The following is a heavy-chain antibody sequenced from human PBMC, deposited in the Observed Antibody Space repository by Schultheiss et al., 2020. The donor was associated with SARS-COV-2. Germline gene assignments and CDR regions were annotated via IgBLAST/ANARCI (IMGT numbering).Heavy chain of an antibody. J-gene: IGHJ4*02. D-gene: IGHD6-19*01. CDR3: TPGGLVGVY. CDR2: ISYDGSNK. CDR1: GFTFSGSA. Sequence: GGSLRLSCAASGFTFSGSAMHWVRQAPGKGLEWVAVISYDGSNKYYADSVKGRFTISRDNSKNTLYLQMNSLKTEDTAVYYCTPGGLVGVYWGQGTLVTVSS. V-gene: IGHV3-30*04.